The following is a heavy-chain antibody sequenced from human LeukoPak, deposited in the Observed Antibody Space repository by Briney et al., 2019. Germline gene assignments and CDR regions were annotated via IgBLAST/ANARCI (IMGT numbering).Heavy chain of an antibody. V-gene: IGHV3-9*01. CDR3: ARDLRDGYNWGLYYFDY. D-gene: IGHD5-24*01. CDR1: GFTFDDYA. Sequence: GGSLRLSCAASGFTFDDYAMHWVRQAPGKGLEWVSGISWNSGSIGYADSVKGRFTISRDNAKNSLYLQMNSLRAEDTAVYYCARDLRDGYNWGLYYFDYWGQGTLVTVSS. CDR2: ISWNSGSI. J-gene: IGHJ4*02.